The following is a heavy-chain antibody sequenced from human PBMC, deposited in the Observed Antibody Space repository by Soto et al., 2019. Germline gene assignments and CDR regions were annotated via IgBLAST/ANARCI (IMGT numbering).Heavy chain of an antibody. Sequence: PSETLSLTCTVSGGSISSSSYYWGWIRQPPGKGLEWIGSIYYSGSTYYNPSLKSRVTISVDTSKNQFSLKLSSVTAADTAVYYCARGHTYTWHYWSQGTLVTVSS. V-gene: IGHV4-39*01. D-gene: IGHD1-20*01. CDR2: IYYSGST. CDR1: GGSISSSSYY. CDR3: ARGHTYTWHY. J-gene: IGHJ4*02.